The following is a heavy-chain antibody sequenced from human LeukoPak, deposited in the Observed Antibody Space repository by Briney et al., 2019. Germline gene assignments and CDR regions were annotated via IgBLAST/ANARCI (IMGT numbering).Heavy chain of an antibody. J-gene: IGHJ4*02. D-gene: IGHD1-14*01. Sequence: ASVKVSCKVSGYTFTNYAIQWVRQVPGQRLEWMGWINAGHGNTKYSQKLQGRVTITRDTSASTAYMELSSLRSEDTAVYYCARGAGFAEPLPEYWGQGTLLTVSS. V-gene: IGHV1-3*01. CDR1: GYTFTNYA. CDR2: INAGHGNT. CDR3: ARGAGFAEPLPEY.